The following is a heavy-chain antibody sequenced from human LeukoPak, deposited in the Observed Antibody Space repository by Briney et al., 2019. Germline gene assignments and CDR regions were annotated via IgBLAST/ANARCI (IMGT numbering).Heavy chain of an antibody. Sequence: PSETLSLTCAVYGGSFSGYYWSWIRQPPGKGLEWIGEINHSGSTNYNPSLKSRVTISVDTSKNQFSLKLSSVTAADTAVYYCARLYYDILTGYYNSFDYWGQGTLVTVSS. CDR2: INHSGST. V-gene: IGHV4-34*01. CDR3: ARLYYDILTGYYNSFDY. J-gene: IGHJ4*02. D-gene: IGHD3-9*01. CDR1: GGSFSGYY.